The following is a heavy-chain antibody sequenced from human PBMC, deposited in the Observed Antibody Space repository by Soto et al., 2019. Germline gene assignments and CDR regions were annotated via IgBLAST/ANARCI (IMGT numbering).Heavy chain of an antibody. D-gene: IGHD2-15*01. CDR3: AKDLVGSNADYYDY. J-gene: IGHJ4*02. CDR2: ISGSGGST. Sequence: PGRSMRLSCAASGFTFSSYAMSWVRQAPGKGMEWVAAISGSGGSTYYADSVKGRFTISRGNSKNTLYLQMNSLRAEDAAVYYCAKDLVGSNADYYDYWGQGTLVTVSS. CDR1: GFTFSSYA. V-gene: IGHV3-23*01.